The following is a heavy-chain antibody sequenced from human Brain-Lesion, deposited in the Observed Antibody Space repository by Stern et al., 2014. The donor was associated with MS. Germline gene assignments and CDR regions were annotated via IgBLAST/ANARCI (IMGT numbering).Heavy chain of an antibody. D-gene: IGHD3-22*01. J-gene: IGHJ6*02. CDR3: AKDIYDSSGFYYGVYYYGLDV. CDR1: GFTFDNYA. CDR2: ISSNSGSI. V-gene: IGHV3-9*01. Sequence: EVQLGESGGGLVHPGRSLRLSCAASGFTFDNYAMHWVRQAPGTGLEWVSVISSNSGSIGYADSVKGRFTISRDNAKNFLYLQMNSLRPEDTALYYCAKDIYDSSGFYYGVYYYGLDVWGQGTTVTVSS.